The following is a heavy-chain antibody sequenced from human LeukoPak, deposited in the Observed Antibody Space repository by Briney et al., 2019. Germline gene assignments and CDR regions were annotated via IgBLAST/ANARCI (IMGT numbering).Heavy chain of an antibody. CDR1: GRSISSNY. V-gene: IGHV4-4*07. J-gene: IGHJ4*02. D-gene: IGHD3-22*01. CDR3: ASCYSDSSGYHLGY. Sequence: SETLSLTCTVAGRSISSNYCSWIRQPAGKVLEWIGRIYTSGGTNYDPTLQGRVTMSVDTSKSQFYMELSTVTAEDTAVYYCASCYSDSSGYHLGYWGTGTLVTVSS. CDR2: IYTSGGT.